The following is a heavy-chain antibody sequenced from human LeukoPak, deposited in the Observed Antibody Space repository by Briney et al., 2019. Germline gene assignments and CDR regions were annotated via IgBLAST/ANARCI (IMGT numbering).Heavy chain of an antibody. CDR3: AKGPLLWD. CDR1: GFTFSTYA. J-gene: IGHJ4*02. D-gene: IGHD2/OR15-2a*01. Sequence: PGRSLRLSCVASGFTFSTYAMHWVRQAPGKGLEWLSFISYDGTEKYYAGSVKGRFTISRDNSKNTLHLQMNSLRAEDTAVYYCAKGPLLWDWGQGTLVTVSS. V-gene: IGHV3-30*04. CDR2: ISYDGTEK.